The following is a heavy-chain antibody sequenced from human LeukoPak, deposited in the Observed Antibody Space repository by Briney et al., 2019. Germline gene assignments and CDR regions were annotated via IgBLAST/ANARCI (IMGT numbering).Heavy chain of an antibody. V-gene: IGHV3-7*01. J-gene: IGHJ5*02. D-gene: IGHD3-9*01. CDR1: GFTFSSYW. Sequence: GGSLRLSCAASGFTFSSYWMSWVRQAPGKGLEWVANIKQDGNEKRYVDSVKGRFTISRDNAKNLLFLQMNNMRVEDTGVYYCARDVDRRDDPWGQGILVTVSS. CDR3: ARDVDRRDDP. CDR2: IKQDGNEK.